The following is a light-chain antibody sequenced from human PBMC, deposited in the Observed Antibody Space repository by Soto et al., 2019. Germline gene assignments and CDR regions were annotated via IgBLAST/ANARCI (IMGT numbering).Light chain of an antibody. CDR1: QSVSNY. CDR2: DAS. CDR3: QQRSNWPRT. J-gene: IGKJ1*01. V-gene: IGKV3-11*01. Sequence: EIVLTQSPATLSLKPGERATLSCWASQSVSNYFVWYQQKPGQAPRLLIYDASKRATGIPARFSGSGSGTDFTLTISSLEPEDFAVYYCQQRSNWPRTFGQGTKVDI.